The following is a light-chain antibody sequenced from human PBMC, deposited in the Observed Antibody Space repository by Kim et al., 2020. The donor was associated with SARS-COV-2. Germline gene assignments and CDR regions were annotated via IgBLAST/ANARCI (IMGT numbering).Light chain of an antibody. CDR2: SNN. J-gene: IGLJ3*02. CDR3: AAWDDSLSGWV. Sequence: GRRFTISCSGSSSNIGSNYVSWYQQLPGTAPKLLIYSNNQLPSGVPDRFSGSKSGTSASLAISGLRSEDESDYYCAAWDDSLSGWVFGGGTQLTVL. V-gene: IGLV1-47*02. CDR1: SSNIGSNY.